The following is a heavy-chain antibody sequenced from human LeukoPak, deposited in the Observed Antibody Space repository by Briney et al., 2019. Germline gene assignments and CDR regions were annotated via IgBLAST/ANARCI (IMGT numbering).Heavy chain of an antibody. V-gene: IGHV3-48*03. CDR1: GFTFSSYE. Sequence: GGSLRLSCAASGFTFSSYEMNWVRQAPGKGLEWVSYISSSGSTIYYADSVKGRFTISRDNAKNSLYLQMNSLRAEDTAVYYCARGDWNDGLGAFDIWGQGTMVTVSP. D-gene: IGHD1-1*01. CDR3: ARGDWNDGLGAFDI. CDR2: ISSSGSTI. J-gene: IGHJ3*02.